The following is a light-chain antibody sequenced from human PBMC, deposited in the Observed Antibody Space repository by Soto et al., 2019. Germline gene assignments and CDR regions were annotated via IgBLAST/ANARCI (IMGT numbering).Light chain of an antibody. V-gene: IGLV2-14*01. CDR1: RSDIGASNS. CDR2: EAT. CDR3: ISYKTADTFV. Sequence: QSALTQPASVSGSPGQSITISGAGTRSDIGASNSVSWYQHLPGRPPTLIIYEATNRPPGVSERFSGSKTGDTASLTISGLQADDEAEYFCISYKTADTFVFGSGTKLTVL. J-gene: IGLJ1*01.